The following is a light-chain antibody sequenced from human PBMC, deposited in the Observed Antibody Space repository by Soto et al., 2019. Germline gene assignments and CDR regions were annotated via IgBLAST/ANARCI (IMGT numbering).Light chain of an antibody. CDR2: EVT. V-gene: IGLV2-14*01. Sequence: QSALTQPASVSGSPGQSITISCTGTSHDVGRYDYVSWYQQDPGKAPKILIYEVTYRPSGVSNRFSASKSGNTASLTISGLQPEDEADYYCNSYTSSNTLVFGTGTKVTVL. CDR3: NSYTSSNTLV. CDR1: SHDVGRYDY. J-gene: IGLJ1*01.